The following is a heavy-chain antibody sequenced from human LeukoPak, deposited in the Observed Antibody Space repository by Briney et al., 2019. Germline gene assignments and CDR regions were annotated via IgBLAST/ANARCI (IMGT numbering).Heavy chain of an antibody. D-gene: IGHD3-22*01. CDR2: ISPNSGGT. CDR3: ARDRYYDRRTDAFDI. J-gene: IGHJ3*02. V-gene: IGHV1-2*02. Sequence: ASVKVSCKASGYTFTGYYMHWVRQAPGQGLEWMGWISPNSGGTNYAQKFQGRVTMTRDTSISTAYMDLSRLRSDDTAVYYCARDRYYDRRTDAFDIWGQGTMVTVSS. CDR1: GYTFTGYY.